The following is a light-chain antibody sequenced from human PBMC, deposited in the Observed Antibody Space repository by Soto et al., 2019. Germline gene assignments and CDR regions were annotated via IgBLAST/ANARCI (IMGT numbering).Light chain of an antibody. CDR1: HSILYSSNNKNY. CDR3: QQYYSTPRT. CDR2: WAS. V-gene: IGKV4-1*01. Sequence: DIVMTQSPDSLAVSLGERATINSNSIHSILYSSNNKNYLAWYQQKPGQPPKLLIYWASTRESGVPDRFSGSESGTDFTLTISSLQAEDVAVYYCQQYYSTPRTFGQGTKVDIK. J-gene: IGKJ1*01.